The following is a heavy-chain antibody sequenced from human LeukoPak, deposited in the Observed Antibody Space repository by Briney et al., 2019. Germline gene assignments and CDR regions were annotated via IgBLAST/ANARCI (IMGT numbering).Heavy chain of an antibody. D-gene: IGHD2-2*01. CDR1: GFTFSSYS. Sequence: GGSLRLSCAASGFTFSSYSMNWVRQAPGKGLEWVSYISSSSSTIYYADSVKGRFTISRDNSKNTLYLQMNSLRAEDTAVYYCARDSSCDNWGQGTLVTVSS. CDR3: ARDSSCDN. V-gene: IGHV3-48*01. CDR2: ISSSSSTI. J-gene: IGHJ4*02.